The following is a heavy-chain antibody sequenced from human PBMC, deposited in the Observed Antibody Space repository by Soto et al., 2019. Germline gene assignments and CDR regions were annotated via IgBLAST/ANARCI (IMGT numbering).Heavy chain of an antibody. CDR1: GDSVSSNSAA. Sequence: QVQLQQSGPGLVKPSQTLSLTCAISGDSVSSNSAAWNWIRQSPSRGLEWLGRAYYRSQWYYDTADSVRSRITVIRDTSKNQFTLQLSSVTPEDAAVYYCTKQKGDRGTYNGMDVWGQGTTVTVSS. V-gene: IGHV6-1*01. CDR3: TKQKGDRGTYNGMDV. CDR2: AYYRSQWYY. J-gene: IGHJ6*02. D-gene: IGHD1-1*01.